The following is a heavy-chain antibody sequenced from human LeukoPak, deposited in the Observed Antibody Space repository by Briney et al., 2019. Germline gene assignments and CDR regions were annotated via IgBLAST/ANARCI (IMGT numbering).Heavy chain of an antibody. Sequence: SETLSLTCTVSGGSISSGDYYWSWIRQPPGKGLEWIGYIYYSGSTYYNPSLKSRVTISVDTSKNQFSLKLSSVTAADTAVYYCARSPGGYCSGGSCYPNWFDPWGQGTLVTVSS. CDR1: GGSISSGDYY. CDR3: ARSPGGYCSGGSCYPNWFDP. D-gene: IGHD2-15*01. CDR2: IYYSGST. J-gene: IGHJ5*02. V-gene: IGHV4-30-4*01.